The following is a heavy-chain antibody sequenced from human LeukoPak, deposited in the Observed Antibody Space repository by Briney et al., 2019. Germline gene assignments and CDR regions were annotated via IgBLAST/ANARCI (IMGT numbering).Heavy chain of an antibody. D-gene: IGHD3-22*01. V-gene: IGHV1-69*13. CDR2: IIPIFGTA. CDR3: ARADSPPGPLYYYYGMDV. CDR1: GGTFSSYA. Sequence: GASVKVSCKASGGTFSSYAISWVRQAPGQGLEWMGGIIPIFGTANYAQKFQGSVTITADESTSTAYMELSSLRSEDTAVYYCARADSPPGPLYYYYGMDVWGQGTTVTVSS. J-gene: IGHJ6*02.